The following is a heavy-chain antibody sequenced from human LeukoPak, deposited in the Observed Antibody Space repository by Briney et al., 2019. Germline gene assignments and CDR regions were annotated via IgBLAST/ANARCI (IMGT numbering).Heavy chain of an antibody. J-gene: IGHJ4*02. V-gene: IGHV4-59*01. CDR1: GGSISSYY. CDR3: ARNLIPEQLVLNF. D-gene: IGHD6-13*01. Sequence: SETLSLTCTVSGGSISSYYWSWIRQPPGKGLEWIGYIYYSGSTNYNPSLKSRVTISVDTSKNQFSLNLRSVTPEDTAVYYCARNLIPEQLVLNFWGQGTLVTVSS. CDR2: IYYSGST.